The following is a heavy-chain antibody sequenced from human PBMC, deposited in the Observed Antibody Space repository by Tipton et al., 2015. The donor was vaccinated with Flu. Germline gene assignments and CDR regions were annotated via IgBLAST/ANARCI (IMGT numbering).Heavy chain of an antibody. CDR1: GFTFSSYG. CDR3: ARDPYSSSWSVFDY. V-gene: IGHV3-21*01. Sequence: GSLRLSCAASGFTFSSYGMHWVRQAPGKGLEWVSSISSSSSYIYYADSVKGRFTISRDNAKNSLYLQMNSLRAEDTAVYYCARDPYSSSWSVFDYWGQGTLVTDSS. D-gene: IGHD6-13*01. CDR2: ISSSSSYI. J-gene: IGHJ4*02.